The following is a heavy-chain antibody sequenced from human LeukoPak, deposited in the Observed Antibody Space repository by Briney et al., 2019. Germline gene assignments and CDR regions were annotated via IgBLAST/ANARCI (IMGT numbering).Heavy chain of an antibody. D-gene: IGHD3-10*01. CDR1: GYTFTSYD. Sequence: EASVKVSCKASGYTFTSYDINWVRQATGQGLEWMGWMNPNSGNTGYAQKFQGRVTITRNTSISTAYMELSRLRSDDTAVYYCARVLWFGELFYYYMDVWGKGTTVTVSS. CDR3: ARVLWFGELFYYYMDV. V-gene: IGHV1-8*03. J-gene: IGHJ6*03. CDR2: MNPNSGNT.